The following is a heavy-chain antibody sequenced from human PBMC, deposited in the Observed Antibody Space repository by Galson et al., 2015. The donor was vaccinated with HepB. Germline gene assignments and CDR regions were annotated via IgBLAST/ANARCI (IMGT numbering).Heavy chain of an antibody. J-gene: IGHJ4*02. CDR2: INPNSGGT. CDR1: GYTFTGNY. V-gene: IGHV1-2*02. D-gene: IGHD4-23*01. CDR3: YGGQGDY. Sequence: SVKVSCKASGYTFTGNYMYWVQQAPGQGLEWMGWINPNSGGTKYAQKFQGRVTMTRDTSISTAYMELSRLTSDDTAVYYCYGGQGDYWGQGTQVTVSS.